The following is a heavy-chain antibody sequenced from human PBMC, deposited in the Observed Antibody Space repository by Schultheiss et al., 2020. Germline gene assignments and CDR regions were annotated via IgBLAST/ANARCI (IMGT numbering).Heavy chain of an antibody. CDR3: ARESNNIVVVVAATYPHYNWFDP. Sequence: GGSLRLSCAASGFTVSSNYMSWVRQAPGKGLEWVSVIYSGGSTYYADSVKGRFTISRDNSKNTLYLQMNSLRAEDTAVYYCARESNNIVVVVAATYPHYNWFDPWGKGTLVTVSS. V-gene: IGHV3-66*02. CDR1: GFTVSSNY. CDR2: IYSGGST. J-gene: IGHJ5*02. D-gene: IGHD2-15*01.